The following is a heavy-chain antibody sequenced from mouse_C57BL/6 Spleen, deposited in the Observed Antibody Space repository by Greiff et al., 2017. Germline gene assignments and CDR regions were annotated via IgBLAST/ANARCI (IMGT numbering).Heavy chain of an antibody. Sequence: QVQLKQPGAELVKPGASVKMSCKASGYTFTSYWITWVKQRPGQGLEWIGDIYPGSGSTNYNEKFKSKATLTVDTSSSTAYMQLSSLTSEDSAVYYCARRRAFVTTVVGPGFDVWGTGTAVTVSS. V-gene: IGHV1-55*01. CDR2: IYPGSGST. J-gene: IGHJ1*03. D-gene: IGHD1-1*01. CDR3: ARRRAFVTTVVGPGFDV. CDR1: GYTFTSYW.